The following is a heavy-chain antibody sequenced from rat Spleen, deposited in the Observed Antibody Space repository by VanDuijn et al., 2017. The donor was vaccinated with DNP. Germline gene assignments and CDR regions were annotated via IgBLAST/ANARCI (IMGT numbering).Heavy chain of an antibody. Sequence: EVQLVESGGDLVQSGRSLKVSCAASGFTFSDYNMAWVRQAPKKGLEWVATIIFDGNSTYYGDSVKGRFTISRDDAESTLYLQMDSLRSEDTATYYCATQDYGFHYFDYWGQGVMVTVSS. CDR2: IIFDGNST. J-gene: IGHJ2*01. CDR3: ATQDYGFHYFDY. D-gene: IGHD1-6*01. V-gene: IGHV5S10*01. CDR1: GFTFSDYN.